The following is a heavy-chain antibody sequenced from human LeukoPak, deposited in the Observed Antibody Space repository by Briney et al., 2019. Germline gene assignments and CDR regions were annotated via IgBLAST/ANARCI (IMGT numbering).Heavy chain of an antibody. V-gene: IGHV4-38-2*02. CDR1: GYSISSGYY. CDR2: IYHSGST. D-gene: IGHD2-2*01. Sequence: SETLSLTCTVSGYSISSGYYWGWIRQPPGKRLEWIGSIYHSGSTYYNPSLKSRVTISIDTSKNQFSLKLSSVTAADTAVYYCARDNQYGLPSDFYFMDIWGKGTSVTVYS. CDR3: ARDNQYGLPSDFYFMDI. J-gene: IGHJ6*03.